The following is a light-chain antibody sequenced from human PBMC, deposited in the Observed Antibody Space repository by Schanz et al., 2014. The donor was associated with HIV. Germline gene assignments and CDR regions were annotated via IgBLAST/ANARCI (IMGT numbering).Light chain of an antibody. CDR1: SSDVGGYNY. CDR2: DVN. CDR3: CSYAGVSTVV. J-gene: IGLJ3*02. V-gene: IGLV2-14*03. Sequence: QSALTQPASVSGSPGQSITISCTGTSSDVGGYNYVSWYQQHPGKAPTVMIYDVNNRPSGVSNRFSGSKSGNTASLTISGLQAEDEAAYYCCSYAGVSTVVFGGGTKLTVL.